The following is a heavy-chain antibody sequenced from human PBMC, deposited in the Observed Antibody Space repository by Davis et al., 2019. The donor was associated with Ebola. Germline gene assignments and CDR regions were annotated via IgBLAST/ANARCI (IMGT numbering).Heavy chain of an antibody. CDR3: ARRSYDYGDPNWFDP. CDR2: IYYSGST. CDR1: GGSISSSSYY. Sequence: SETLSLTCTVSGGSISSSSYYWGWIRQPPGKGLEWIGSIYYSGSTYYNPSLKSRVTISVDTSKNQFSLKLSSVTAADTAVYYCARRSYDYGDPNWFDPWGQGTLVTVSS. J-gene: IGHJ5*02. D-gene: IGHD4-17*01. V-gene: IGHV4-39*01.